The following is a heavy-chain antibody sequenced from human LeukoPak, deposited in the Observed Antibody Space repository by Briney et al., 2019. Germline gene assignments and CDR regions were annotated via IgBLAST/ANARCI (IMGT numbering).Heavy chain of an antibody. CDR3: ARGGSFGYCSSTSCFTYHGAFDI. CDR2: INPNSGGT. CDR1: GYTFTGYY. J-gene: IGHJ3*02. Sequence: ASVKVSXKASGYTFTGYYMHWMRQAPGQGLEWIGWINPNSGGTNYAQKFQGRVTMTRDTSISTAYMELSRLRSDDTAVYYCARGGSFGYCSSTSCFTYHGAFDIWGQGTMVTVSS. D-gene: IGHD2-2*02. V-gene: IGHV1-2*02.